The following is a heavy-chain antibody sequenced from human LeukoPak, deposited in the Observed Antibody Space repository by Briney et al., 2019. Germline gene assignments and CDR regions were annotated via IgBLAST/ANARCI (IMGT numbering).Heavy chain of an antibody. V-gene: IGHV4-4*07. CDR1: GDFFRSYW. CDR2: IYATGST. CDR3: ARQGYTASYYFLDF. J-gene: IGHJ4*02. Sequence: PSETLSLTCDDSGDFFRSYWWGWVRQPAGKGLEWIGRIYATGSTQFNPSLKSRLTMSMDTSTNQFSLKLTSVTAADTAVYFCARQGYTASYYFLDFWSQGTPVTVSS. D-gene: IGHD1-26*01.